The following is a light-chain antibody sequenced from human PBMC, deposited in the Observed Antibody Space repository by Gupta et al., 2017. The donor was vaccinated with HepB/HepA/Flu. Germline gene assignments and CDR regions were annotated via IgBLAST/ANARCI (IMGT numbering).Light chain of an antibody. V-gene: IGLV4-69*01. CDR2: LNSDGSH. CDR1: SGHSSYA. Sequence: QLVLTQSPSASASLGASVKLTCTLSSGHSSYAIAWHQQQPEKGPRYLMKLNSDGSHSKGDGIHDRFSGSSSGAERYLTISSLQSEDEADYYCQTWGTGIWVFGGGTKLTVL. CDR3: QTWGTGIWV. J-gene: IGLJ3*02.